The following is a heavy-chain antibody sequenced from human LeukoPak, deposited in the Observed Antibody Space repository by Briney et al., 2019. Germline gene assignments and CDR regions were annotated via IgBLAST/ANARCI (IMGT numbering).Heavy chain of an antibody. CDR2: IYYTGST. D-gene: IGHD4-23*01. CDR1: GGSISSGDYY. Sequence: PSQTLSLTCTVSGGSISSGDYYWGWLRQPPGKGLEWIGYIYYTGSTSYNPSLKSRLTISLDTSKNQFSLKLSSVTAADTAVYYCARASLRWSLYYFDYWGLGTLVTVSS. CDR3: ARASLRWSLYYFDY. J-gene: IGHJ4*02. V-gene: IGHV4-30-4*01.